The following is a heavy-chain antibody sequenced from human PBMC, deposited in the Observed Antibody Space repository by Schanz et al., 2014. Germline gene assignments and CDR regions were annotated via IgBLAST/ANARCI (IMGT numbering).Heavy chain of an antibody. D-gene: IGHD2-15*01. CDR3: ARGSVPGTFDI. CDR1: RSTFSSYT. J-gene: IGHJ3*02. Sequence: QVQLVQSEAEVKKPGSSVKVSCKASRSTFSSYTISWVRQARGQGLEWVGRFIPILDVGNYAQQFQGRVTFTADKSTSTAYMELSSLRYEDKALYYCARGSVPGTFDIWGQGTMVTVSS. CDR2: FIPILDVG. V-gene: IGHV1-69*02.